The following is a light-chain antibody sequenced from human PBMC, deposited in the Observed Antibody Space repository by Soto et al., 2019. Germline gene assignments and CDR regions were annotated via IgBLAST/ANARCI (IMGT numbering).Light chain of an antibody. J-gene: IGKJ1*01. V-gene: IGKV3-20*01. CDR1: QSVSSTY. CDR3: QYYGSSWT. Sequence: EIVLTQSPGTLSLSPGERATLSCRASQSVSSTYLAWQQHKPGQAPRLLIYAATSRATSIPDRLGGSGSGTDFIITSSMLAHEVVVMYYDQYYGSSWTFGQGTKVEIK. CDR2: AAT.